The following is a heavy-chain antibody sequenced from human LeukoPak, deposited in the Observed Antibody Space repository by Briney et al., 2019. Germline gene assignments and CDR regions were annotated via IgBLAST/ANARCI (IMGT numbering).Heavy chain of an antibody. CDR2: IYYSGST. CDR3: ARTSIAVAGFLFDY. J-gene: IGHJ4*02. D-gene: IGHD6-19*01. CDR1: GGSISSYY. V-gene: IGHV4-59*12. Sequence: SETLSLTCTVSGGSISSYYWSWIRQPPGKGLEWIGYIYYSGSTNYNPSLKSRVTMPVDTSKNQFSLKLSSVTAADTAVYYCARTSIAVAGFLFDYWGQGTLVTVSS.